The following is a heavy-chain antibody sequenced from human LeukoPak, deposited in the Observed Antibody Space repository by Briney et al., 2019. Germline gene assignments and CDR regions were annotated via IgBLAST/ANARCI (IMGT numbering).Heavy chain of an antibody. Sequence: GGSLRLSCAVSGFTVSSSYMTWVRQAPGKGLEWVSVIYSGGSTYYADPVQDRFTISRDNSNNTVYLQMNSLRAEDTAVYYCARDRSGSYDFWGQGTLVTVSS. CDR1: GFTVSSSY. D-gene: IGHD1-26*01. V-gene: IGHV3-66*01. CDR2: IYSGGST. CDR3: ARDRSGSYDF. J-gene: IGHJ4*02.